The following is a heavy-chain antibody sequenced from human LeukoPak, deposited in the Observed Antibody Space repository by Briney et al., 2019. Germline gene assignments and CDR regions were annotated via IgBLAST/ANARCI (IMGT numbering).Heavy chain of an antibody. CDR2: INPNNGDT. V-gene: IGHV1-2*02. J-gene: IGHJ6*03. CDR3: ARDRYYGSGSNYMDL. D-gene: IGHD3-10*01. Sequence: GASVKVSCKTSGYTFTGNFMHWVRQAPGQGPEWMGWINPNNGDTNYAQKFQGRVTMTRVTSITTAYMELSSLRSDDTAVYYCARDRYYGSGSNYMDLWGKGTTVTISS. CDR1: GYTFTGNF.